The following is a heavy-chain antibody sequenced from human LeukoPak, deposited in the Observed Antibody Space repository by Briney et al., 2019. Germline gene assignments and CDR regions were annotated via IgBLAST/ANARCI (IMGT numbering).Heavy chain of an antibody. D-gene: IGHD2-2*01. CDR1: GYTFTSYG. CDR2: ISAYNGNT. J-gene: IGHJ5*02. CDR3: ARGPYCSSTSCYPTFNWFDP. V-gene: IGHV1-18*01. Sequence: ASVKVSCKASGYTFTSYGISWVRQAPGQGLEWMGWISAYNGNTNYAQKLQGRVTMTTDTSTSTAYMELRSLRSDDTAVYYCARGPYCSSTSCYPTFNWFDPWGQGTLVTVPS.